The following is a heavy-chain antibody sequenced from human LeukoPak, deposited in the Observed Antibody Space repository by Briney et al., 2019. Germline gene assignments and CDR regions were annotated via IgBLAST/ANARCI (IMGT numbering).Heavy chain of an antibody. CDR1: GGSFSGYY. CDR3: ARGRSYYDSSGEPPDY. V-gene: IGHV4-34*01. CDR2: INHSGST. Sequence: SETLSLTCAVYGGSFSGYYWSWIRQPPGKGLEWIGEINHSGSTNYNPPLKSRVTISVDTSKNQISLKLSSVTAADTAVYYCARGRSYYDSSGEPPDYWGQGTLVTVSS. J-gene: IGHJ4*02. D-gene: IGHD3-22*01.